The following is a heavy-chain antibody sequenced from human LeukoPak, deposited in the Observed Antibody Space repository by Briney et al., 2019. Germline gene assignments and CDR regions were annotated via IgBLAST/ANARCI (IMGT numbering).Heavy chain of an antibody. J-gene: IGHJ6*04. CDR3: AVLYISSSRLYSPMDV. CDR2: IYYSGST. V-gene: IGHV4-39*01. D-gene: IGHD6-6*01. Sequence: SETLSLTCTVSGGSISRSSYYWGWIRQPPGRGLEWIGSIYYSGSTYYKPSLKSRVTISVDTSKNQFSLKLSSVTAADTAVYSRAVLYISSSRLYSPMDVWGAGTTVTASS. CDR1: GGSISRSSYY.